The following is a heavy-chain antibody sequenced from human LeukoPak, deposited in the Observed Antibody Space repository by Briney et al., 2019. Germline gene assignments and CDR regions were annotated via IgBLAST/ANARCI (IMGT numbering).Heavy chain of an antibody. Sequence: GGSLRLSCAASGFRFNTYWMSWVRQAPGKGLEWVANIKQDGNEKYYADSVKGRFTISRDNAKNSLYLQMNSLRAEDTAVYYCARDGRGGYSYANLNIYYYYYMDVWGKGTTVTISS. CDR2: IKQDGNEK. CDR1: GFRFNTYW. D-gene: IGHD5-18*01. CDR3: ARDGRGGYSYANLNIYYYYYMDV. J-gene: IGHJ6*03. V-gene: IGHV3-7*01.